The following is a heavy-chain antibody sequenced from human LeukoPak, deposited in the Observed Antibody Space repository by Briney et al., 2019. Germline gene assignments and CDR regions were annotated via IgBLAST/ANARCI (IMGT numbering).Heavy chain of an antibody. D-gene: IGHD6-6*01. CDR3: ARFFGEAARRNYYYYYYMDV. CDR2: IYYRGST. J-gene: IGHJ6*03. V-gene: IGHV4-59*01. CDR1: GGSISSYY. Sequence: SETLSLTCTVSGGSISSYYWSWIRQPPGRGLEWIGYIYYRGSTNYNPSLKSRVTISVDTSKNQFSLKLASVTAADTAVYYCARFFGEAARRNYYYYYYMDVWGKGTTVTVSS.